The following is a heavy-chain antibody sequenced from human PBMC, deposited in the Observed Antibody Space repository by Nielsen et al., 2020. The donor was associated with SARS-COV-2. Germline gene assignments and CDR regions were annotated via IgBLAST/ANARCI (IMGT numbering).Heavy chain of an antibody. J-gene: IGHJ4*02. Sequence: ASVKVSCKVPADTLTQLSMHWVRQATGQGLEWMGWMNPNSGNTGYAQKFQGRVTMTRNTSISTAYMELSSLRSEDTAVYYCARGKTDYWGQGTLVTVSS. CDR3: ARGKTDY. CDR2: MNPNSGNT. V-gene: IGHV1-8*01. CDR1: ADTLTQLS.